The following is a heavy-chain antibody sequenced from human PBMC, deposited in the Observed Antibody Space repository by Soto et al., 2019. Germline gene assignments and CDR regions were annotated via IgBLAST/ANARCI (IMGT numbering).Heavy chain of an antibody. CDR1: GGSISSYY. V-gene: IGHV4-59*01. CDR2: IYYSGST. Sequence: PSETLSLTCTASGGSISSYYWSWIRQPPGKGLEWIGYIYYSGSTNYNPSLKSRVTISVDTSKNQFSLKLSSVTAADTAVYYCARESFYDSGGFHGFDYWGQGTLVTVS. CDR3: ARESFYDSGGFHGFDY. J-gene: IGHJ4*02. D-gene: IGHD3-22*01.